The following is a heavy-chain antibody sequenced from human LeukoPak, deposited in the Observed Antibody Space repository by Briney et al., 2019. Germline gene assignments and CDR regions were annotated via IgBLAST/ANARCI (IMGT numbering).Heavy chain of an antibody. CDR3: ARDTVGFSVDYHMDV. J-gene: IGHJ6*03. D-gene: IGHD3/OR15-3a*01. CDR2: IKEDGSEK. V-gene: IGHV3-7*01. Sequence: PGGSLRLSCAASGFTFSSYAMSWVRQAPGKGLEWVANIKEDGSEKYYVDSVKGRFTVSRDNAKNSLYLQMNSLRAEDTAVYYCARDTVGFSVDYHMDVWGKGTTVTVSS. CDR1: GFTFSSYA.